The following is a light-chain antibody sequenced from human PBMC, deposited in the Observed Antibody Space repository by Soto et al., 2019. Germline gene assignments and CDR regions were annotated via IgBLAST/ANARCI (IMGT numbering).Light chain of an antibody. Sequence: QSALTQPASVSGSPGQSITISCTGTRSDIGAYNYVSWYQQHPGKAPKLLLSEVNNRPSGVSNRFSGSKSANTASLTISGLQAEDEGDYYCSSYTSTTTLVVFGGGTKVT. CDR1: RSDIGAYNY. J-gene: IGLJ2*01. CDR2: EVN. V-gene: IGLV2-14*01. CDR3: SSYTSTTTLVV.